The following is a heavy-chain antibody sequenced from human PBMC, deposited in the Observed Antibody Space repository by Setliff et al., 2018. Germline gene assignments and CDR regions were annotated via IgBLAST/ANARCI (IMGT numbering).Heavy chain of an antibody. J-gene: IGHJ6*03. CDR1: GGAVSGDY. CDR2: INYSGST. Sequence: ETLSLTCSVSGGAVSGDYWTWIRQPPGKGLEYIGYINYSGSTNYNPSLKSRVTISGDTSKNQVSLRLGSVTAADTAVYYCARMSGFLYMDVWGKGTTVTVSS. D-gene: IGHD3-3*01. V-gene: IGHV4-59*02. CDR3: ARMSGFLYMDV.